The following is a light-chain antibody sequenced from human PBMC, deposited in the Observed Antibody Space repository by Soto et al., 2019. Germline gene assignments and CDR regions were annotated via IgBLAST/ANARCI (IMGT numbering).Light chain of an antibody. CDR1: QSVSNNY. J-gene: IGKJ1*01. CDR2: GAS. V-gene: IGKV3-20*01. Sequence: EIVLTQSPGTLSLSPGERATLSCRASQSVSNNYLAWYQQKPGQAPRLLIYGASNRATGIPDRFSGGGSGTEFTLTISSLQSEDFATYYCQQYSSHSTFGQGTKVDIK. CDR3: QQYSSHST.